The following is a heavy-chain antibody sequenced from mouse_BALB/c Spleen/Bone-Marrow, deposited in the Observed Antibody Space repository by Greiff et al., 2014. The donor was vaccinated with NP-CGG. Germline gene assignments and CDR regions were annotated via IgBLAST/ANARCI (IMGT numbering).Heavy chain of an antibody. Sequence: VKLVESGAGLVKPGASVKLSCEASGYTFTEYIIHWVKQRSGQGLEWIGWFYPGSGSIKYNEKFKDKATLTADKSSSTVYMELSRLTSEDSAVYFCARHESYGNYLYFDVWGAGTTVTVSS. D-gene: IGHD2-10*02. CDR3: ARHESYGNYLYFDV. V-gene: IGHV1-62-2*01. J-gene: IGHJ1*01. CDR1: GYTFTEYI. CDR2: FYPGSGSI.